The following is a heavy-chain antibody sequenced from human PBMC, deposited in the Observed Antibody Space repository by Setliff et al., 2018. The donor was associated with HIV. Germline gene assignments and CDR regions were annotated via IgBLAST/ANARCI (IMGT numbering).Heavy chain of an antibody. CDR3: ARVSSTYWYSIFRNYYYHMDV. CDR1: GGSFSDYY. V-gene: IGHV4-34*01. CDR2: INHRGST. D-gene: IGHD2-8*02. J-gene: IGHJ6*03. Sequence: PSETLSLTCAVYGGSFSDYYWTWIRQSPGKGLEWIGEINHRGSTNYNPSLKRRVTVSVDTSKNQFSLKLSSVTAADTAVYYCARVSSTYWYSIFRNYYYHMDVWGKGTTVTVSS.